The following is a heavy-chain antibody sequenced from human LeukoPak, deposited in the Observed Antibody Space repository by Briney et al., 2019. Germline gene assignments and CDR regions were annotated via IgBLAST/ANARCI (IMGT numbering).Heavy chain of an antibody. V-gene: IGHV1-69*05. Sequence: ASVKVSCKASGGTFSSYAISWVRQAPGQGLEWMGGIIPIFGTANYAQKFQGRVTITTDESTSTAYMELSSLRSEDTAAYYCARAMGSSSSWFDPWGQGTLVTVSS. D-gene: IGHD6-6*01. CDR1: GGTFSSYA. J-gene: IGHJ5*02. CDR2: IIPIFGTA. CDR3: ARAMGSSSSWFDP.